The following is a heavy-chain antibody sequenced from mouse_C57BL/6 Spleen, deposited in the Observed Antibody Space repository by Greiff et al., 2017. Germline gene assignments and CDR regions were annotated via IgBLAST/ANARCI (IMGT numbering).Heavy chain of an antibody. CDR2: IWWDDDK. CDR1: GFSLSTFGMG. CDR3: ARIYYYGSSSYYYAMDY. J-gene: IGHJ4*01. V-gene: IGHV8-8*01. Sequence: QVTLKECGPGILQPSQTLSLTCSFSGFSLSTFGMGVGWIRQPSGKGLEWLAHIWWDDDKYYNPALKSRLTISKDTSKNQVFLKIANVDTADTATYYCARIYYYGSSSYYYAMDYWGQGTSVTVSS. D-gene: IGHD1-1*01.